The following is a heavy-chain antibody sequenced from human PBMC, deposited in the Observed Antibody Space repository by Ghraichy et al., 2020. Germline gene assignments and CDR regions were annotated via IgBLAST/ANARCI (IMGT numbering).Heavy chain of an antibody. J-gene: IGHJ4*02. CDR1: GGSISSGGFY. CDR2: IYYSGST. CDR3: ARSSNYFDY. Sequence: SETLSLTCTVSGGSISSGGFYWSWIRQHPGKGLEWIGYIYYSGSTYYSPSLKSRVTISVDTSKNQVSLKLSSVTAADTAVYYCARSSNYFDYWGQGALVTVSS. V-gene: IGHV4-31*03.